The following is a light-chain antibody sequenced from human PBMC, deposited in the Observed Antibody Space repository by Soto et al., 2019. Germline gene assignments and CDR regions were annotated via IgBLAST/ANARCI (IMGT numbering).Light chain of an antibody. CDR1: GSNIGPNY. V-gene: IGLV1-47*02. CDR3: AAWDDSLSGRV. Sequence: QSVLTQPPSASGTPGQRVTMSCSGSGSNIGPNYVYWFQQFPGTAPKLLIYNNDQRPSGVPDRFSVSKSGTSASLDISGLRSEDEADYYCAAWDDSLSGRVFGGGTKLTVL. J-gene: IGLJ3*02. CDR2: NND.